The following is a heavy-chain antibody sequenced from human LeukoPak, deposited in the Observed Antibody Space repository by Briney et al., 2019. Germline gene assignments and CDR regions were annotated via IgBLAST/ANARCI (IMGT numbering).Heavy chain of an antibody. CDR1: GFTFSSHW. D-gene: IGHD6-25*01. CDR2: VNGPGDWT. V-gene: IGHV3-74*01. CDR3: AREVFEGQRQSDAFDV. J-gene: IGHJ3*01. Sequence: GGSLRLSCAASGFTFSSHWMHRVRQAPGEGLVWVSRVNGPGDWTHYADSMRGRFIISRDNAENTISLQMNNLRAEDTAVYFCAREVFEGQRQSDAFDVWGQGTMVTVSS.